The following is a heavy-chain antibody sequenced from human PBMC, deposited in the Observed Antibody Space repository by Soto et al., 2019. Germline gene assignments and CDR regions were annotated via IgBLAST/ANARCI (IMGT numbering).Heavy chain of an antibody. D-gene: IGHD5-12*01. CDR1: GFTFSSYA. CDR3: AKDPLLGDPWLRFRVSDTATDY. J-gene: IGHJ4*02. V-gene: IGHV3-23*01. CDR2: ISGSGGST. Sequence: GGSLRLSCAASGFTFSSYAMSWVRQAPGKGLEWVSAISGSGGSTYYVDSVKGRFTISRDNSKNTLYLQMNSMRAEDTAVYYCAKDPLLGDPWLRFRVSDTATDYWGQGTLVTVSS.